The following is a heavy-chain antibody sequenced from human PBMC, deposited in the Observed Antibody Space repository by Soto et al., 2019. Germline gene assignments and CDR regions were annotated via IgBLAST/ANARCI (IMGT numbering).Heavy chain of an antibody. Sequence: QVQLQESGPRLVKPSETLSLTCIVSGGSISNYYWSWIRQPPGKGLEWIGYIYYSGSTNYNPSLQSRVTISVDTSKHQFPLKLSSVTAAATAVYYCARAVLPATAPFDYWGQGTLVTVSS. CDR3: ARAVLPATAPFDY. CDR1: GGSISNYY. V-gene: IGHV4-59*01. J-gene: IGHJ4*02. D-gene: IGHD2-2*01. CDR2: IYYSGST.